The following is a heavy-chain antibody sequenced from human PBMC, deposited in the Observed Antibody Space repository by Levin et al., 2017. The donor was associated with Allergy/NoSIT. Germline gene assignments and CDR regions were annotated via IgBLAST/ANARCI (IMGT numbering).Heavy chain of an antibody. CDR2: ITTHNSKT. V-gene: IGHV1-18*01. CDR3: ARVYPNSCSTMDG. J-gene: IGHJ6*02. D-gene: IGHD4-23*01. CDR1: GYTFSSHG. Sequence: GESLKISCKASGYTFSSHGIIWVRPAPGQGLEWMGLITTHNSKTIYAQNLQGRVSMTTDTSPSTAYRELRRLTADDTAVDYCARVYPNSCSTMDGWGQGTTVTGSS.